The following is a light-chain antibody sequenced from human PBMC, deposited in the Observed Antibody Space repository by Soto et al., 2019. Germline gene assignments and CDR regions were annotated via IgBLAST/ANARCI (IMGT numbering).Light chain of an antibody. V-gene: IGKV1-5*03. Sequence: DRQRTKSPSTLCGSVGDRVTLTCRASQTISSWLAWYQQKPGKAPKLLIYKASTLKSGVPSRFSGSGSGTEFTLTISSLQPDDFATYYCQHYNSYSEAFGQGTKVDIK. CDR3: QHYNSYSEA. CDR2: KAS. CDR1: QTISSW. J-gene: IGKJ1*01.